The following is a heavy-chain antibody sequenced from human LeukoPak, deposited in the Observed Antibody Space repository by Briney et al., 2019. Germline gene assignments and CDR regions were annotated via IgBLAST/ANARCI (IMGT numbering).Heavy chain of an antibody. CDR3: AHYHIAATTYGFDY. V-gene: IGHV2-5*01. J-gene: IGHJ4*02. D-gene: IGHD5-12*01. Sequence: SGPTLVNPTQTLTLTCTFSGFSLSTSGLGVGWIRQPSGKALECIALIHWHDDKLYSPSLKSRLTIAKATYKHQVVLTMTNMDPVDTATYCCAHYHIAATTYGFDYWGQGTLVTVSS. CDR2: IHWHDDK. CDR1: GFSLSTSGLG.